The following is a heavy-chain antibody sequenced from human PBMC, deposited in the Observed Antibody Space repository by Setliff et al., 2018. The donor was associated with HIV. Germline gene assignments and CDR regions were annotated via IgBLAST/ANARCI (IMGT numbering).Heavy chain of an antibody. CDR3: ARNPQPTGTPDYYYYYYMDA. CDR2: IIPIFGTA. D-gene: IGHD1-1*01. J-gene: IGHJ6*03. Sequence: SVKVSCKASGYTFTSYYIHWVRQAPGQGLEWMGRIIPIFGTANYAQKFQGRVTITADKSTSTAYMELSSLRSEDTAVYYCARNPQPTGTPDYYYYYYMDAWGKGTTVTVSS. CDR1: GYTFTSYY. V-gene: IGHV1-69*06.